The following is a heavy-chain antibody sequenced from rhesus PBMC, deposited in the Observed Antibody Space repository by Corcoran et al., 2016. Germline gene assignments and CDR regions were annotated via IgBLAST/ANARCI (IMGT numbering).Heavy chain of an antibody. CDR2: VNGDSGSA. Sequence: QVQLQESGPGLGKPSETLSLTCGVSSGSFTTYYWNWLRQPPGKGMEWIGEVNGDSGSANYNPSLKSRVTISKDASKNQFSLKLNSLTAADTAVYYCGKSVAAGVDFLGQGVLVIVSS. V-gene: IGHV4-80*01. J-gene: IGHJ4*01. CDR1: SGSFTTYY. CDR3: GKSVAAGVDF. D-gene: IGHD6-31*01.